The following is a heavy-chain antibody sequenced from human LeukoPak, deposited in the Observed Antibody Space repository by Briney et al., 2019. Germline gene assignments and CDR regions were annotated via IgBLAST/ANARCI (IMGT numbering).Heavy chain of an antibody. J-gene: IGHJ4*02. D-gene: IGHD3-9*01. V-gene: IGHV5-51*01. CDR2: IYPGDSDT. CDR3: ARHLAYYDILTGYYPRGPSFDY. CDR1: GYSFTSYW. Sequence: GESLKISCKGSGYSFTSYWIGWVRQMPGKGLERMGIIYPGDSDTRYSPSFQGQVTISADKSISTAYPQWSSLKASDTAMYYCARHLAYYDILTGYYPRGPSFDYWGQGTLVTVSS.